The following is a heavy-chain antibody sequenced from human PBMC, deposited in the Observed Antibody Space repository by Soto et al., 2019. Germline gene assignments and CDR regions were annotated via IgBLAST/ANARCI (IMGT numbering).Heavy chain of an antibody. J-gene: IGHJ6*02. CDR1: GFTFDDYA. CDR3: AKDSGVGLDV. V-gene: IGHV3-9*01. Sequence: EVQLVESGGGLVQPGRSLRLSCAASGFTFDDYAMHWVRHAPGKGLERVSGISWNSGSIGYADSVKGRFTISRDNAKNSLYLQMSSLRAEDTAVYYCAKDSGVGLDVWGQGTTVTVSS. D-gene: IGHD1-26*01. CDR2: ISWNSGSI.